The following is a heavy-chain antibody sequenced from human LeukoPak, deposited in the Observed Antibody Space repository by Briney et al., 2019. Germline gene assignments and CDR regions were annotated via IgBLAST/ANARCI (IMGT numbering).Heavy chain of an antibody. CDR2: INPNSGGT. D-gene: IGHD5-24*01. CDR1: GYTFTGYY. J-gene: IGHJ4*02. V-gene: IGHV1-2*02. CDR3: AREGRDGYNRVAFDY. Sequence: ASVKVSCKASGYTFTGYYMHWVRQAPGQGLEWMGWINPNSGGTNYALKFQGRVTMTRDTSISTAYMELSRLRSDDTAVYYCAREGRDGYNRVAFDYWGQGTLVTVSS.